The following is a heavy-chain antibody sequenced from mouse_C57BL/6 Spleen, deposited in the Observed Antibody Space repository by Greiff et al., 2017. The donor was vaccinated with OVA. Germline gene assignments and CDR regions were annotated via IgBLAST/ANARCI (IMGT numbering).Heavy chain of an antibody. CDR2: INPSNGGT. CDR3: ARSLYGLYAMDY. V-gene: IGHV1-53*01. J-gene: IGHJ4*01. CDR1: GYTFTSYW. D-gene: IGHD1-2*01. Sequence: QVQLQQSGTELVKPGASVKLSCKASGYTFTSYWMHWVKQRPGQGLEWIGNINPSNGGTNYNEKFKSKATLTVDKSSSTAYMQLSSLTSEDSAVYYCARSLYGLYAMDYWGQGTSVAVSS.